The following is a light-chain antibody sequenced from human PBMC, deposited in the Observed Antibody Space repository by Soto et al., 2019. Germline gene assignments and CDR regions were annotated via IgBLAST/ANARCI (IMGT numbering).Light chain of an antibody. CDR1: SSDVGGYDY. J-gene: IGLJ1*01. CDR2: EVS. CDR3: SSYSISTAYL. Sequence: QSVLTQPASVSGSPGQSSTISCTGTSSDVGGYDYVSWYQLHPGKAPKLMVFEVSNRPSGVSYRFSGSKSGNTASLTISGLQAEDEADYFCSSYSISTAYLFGTGTRSPS. V-gene: IGLV2-14*01.